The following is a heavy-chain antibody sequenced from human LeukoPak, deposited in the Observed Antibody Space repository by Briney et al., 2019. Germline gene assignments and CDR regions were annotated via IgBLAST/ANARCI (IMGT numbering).Heavy chain of an antibody. CDR2: INWNGGST. V-gene: IGHV3-20*04. CDR1: GFTFDDYG. J-gene: IGHJ6*04. CDR3: ASILVGTITPQMAV. Sequence: GGSLRLSCAASGFTFDDYGMSWVRQAPGKGLEWVSGINWNGGSTGYADSVKGRFTISRDNAKNSLYLQMNSLRAEDTALYYCASILVGTITPQMAVWGKGTTVTLSS. D-gene: IGHD3-10*01.